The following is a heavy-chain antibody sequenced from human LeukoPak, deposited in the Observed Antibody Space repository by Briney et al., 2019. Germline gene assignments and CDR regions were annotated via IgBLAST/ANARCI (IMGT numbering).Heavy chain of an antibody. D-gene: IGHD3-22*01. CDR1: GGTFSSYA. V-gene: IGHV1-69*05. CDR2: IIPIFGTA. CDR3: ARDPSYYDSSGYYYAGYVD. Sequence: ASVKVSCKASGGTFSSYAISWVRRAPGQGLEWMGGIIPIFGTANYAQKLQGRVTMTTDTSTSTAYMELRSLRSDDTAVYYCARDPSYYDSSGYYYAGYVDWGQGTLVTVSS. J-gene: IGHJ4*02.